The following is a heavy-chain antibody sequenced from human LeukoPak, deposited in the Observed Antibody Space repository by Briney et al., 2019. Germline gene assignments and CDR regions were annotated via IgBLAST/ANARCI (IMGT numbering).Heavy chain of an antibody. CDR2: IYWDDDK. Sequence: SGPTLVKPTQTLMLTCTFSGFSLTTSGVAVGWIRQPPGKALEWLAVIYWDDDKRYSPSLKSRLTVSKDTSKNQVVLTMTSLDPEDIATYYCAHTTWGWSFDIWGQGTVVTVSS. J-gene: IGHJ3*02. CDR3: AHTTWGWSFDI. D-gene: IGHD7-27*01. V-gene: IGHV2-5*02. CDR1: GFSLTTSGVA.